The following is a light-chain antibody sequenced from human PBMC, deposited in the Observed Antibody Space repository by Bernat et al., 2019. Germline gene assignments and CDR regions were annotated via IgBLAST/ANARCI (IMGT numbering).Light chain of an antibody. CDR1: SSDVGGYNY. CDR3: SSYTSSSTQV. V-gene: IGLV2-14*01. CDR2: DVS. J-gene: IGLJ1*01. Sequence: QSALTQPASVSGSPGQSITISCTGTSSDVGGYNYVSWYQQHTGKAPKLKIYDVSNRPPGVSNRFSGSKSGNTASLTISGLQAEDEADYYCSSYTSSSTQVFGTGTKVTVL.